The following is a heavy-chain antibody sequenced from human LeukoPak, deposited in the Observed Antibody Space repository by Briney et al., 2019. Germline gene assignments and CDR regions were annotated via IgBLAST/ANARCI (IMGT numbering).Heavy chain of an antibody. CDR1: GFTFSSYA. D-gene: IGHD6-13*01. J-gene: IGHJ4*02. CDR2: ISYDGSNK. CDR3: AGQNIAAAGPFRGTYCLDY. Sequence: PGRSLRLSCAASGFTFSSYAMHWVRQAPGKGLEWVAVISYDGSNKDYAASVKGRFSISRDDSKNTVYLQMNNLRTDDTALYYCAGQNIAAAGPFRGTYCLDYWGQGTLVTVSS. V-gene: IGHV3-30*04.